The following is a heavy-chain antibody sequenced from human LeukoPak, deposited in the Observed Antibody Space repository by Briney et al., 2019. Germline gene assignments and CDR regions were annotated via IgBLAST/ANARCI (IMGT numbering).Heavy chain of an antibody. D-gene: IGHD3-3*02. Sequence: GASVTVSCKASGYTFTSYGISWVRQAPGQGLEWMGWISAYNGNTNYAQKLQGRVTMTTDTSTSTAYMELRSLRSDDTAVYYCARAISGYLGYYGMDVWGQGTTVTVSS. CDR2: ISAYNGNT. J-gene: IGHJ6*02. V-gene: IGHV1-18*01. CDR3: ARAISGYLGYYGMDV. CDR1: GYTFTSYG.